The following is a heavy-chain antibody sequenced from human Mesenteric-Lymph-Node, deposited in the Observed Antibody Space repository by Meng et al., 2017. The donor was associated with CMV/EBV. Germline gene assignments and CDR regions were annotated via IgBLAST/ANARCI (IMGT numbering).Heavy chain of an antibody. CDR3: ARSTSSTY. CDR2: ISSSGSTV. CDR1: GFIFSSYE. D-gene: IGHD1-1*01. V-gene: IGHV3-48*03. Sequence: GESLKIPCAASGFIFSSYEMNWVRQAPGKGLEWVSHISSSGSTVYYADSVKGRFTIYRDNAKNSLYLQMNSLRAEDTAVYYCARSTSSTYWGQGTLVTVSS. J-gene: IGHJ4*02.